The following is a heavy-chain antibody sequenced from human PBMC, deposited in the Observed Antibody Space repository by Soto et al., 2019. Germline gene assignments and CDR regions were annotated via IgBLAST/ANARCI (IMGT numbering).Heavy chain of an antibody. CDR2: MDPKTGNT. D-gene: IGHD6-19*01. CDR3: ARGRGWRDY. V-gene: IGHV1-8*01. CDR1: RYSFTSYD. Sequence: ASVKVSFKASRYSFTSYDINWVRQATGQGLERMGWMDPKTGNTDYGQKFQGRVTMTRNTSISTAYMELSSLTSEDTAVYYCARGRGWRDYWGQGTLVTVSS. J-gene: IGHJ4*02.